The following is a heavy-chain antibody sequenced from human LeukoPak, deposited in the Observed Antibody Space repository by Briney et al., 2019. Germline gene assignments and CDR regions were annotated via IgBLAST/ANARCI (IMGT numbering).Heavy chain of an antibody. D-gene: IGHD3-10*01. J-gene: IGHJ3*02. Sequence: GGSLRLSCAASGFTFSSYAISWVRQAPGKGLEWVSAPSGSGGSTYYADSVKGRFTISRDNSKNTLYLQMNSLRAEDMALYYCAKDRVVRGVNYAFDIWGQGTMVTVSS. CDR2: PSGSGGST. CDR1: GFTFSSYA. CDR3: AKDRVVRGVNYAFDI. V-gene: IGHV3-23*01.